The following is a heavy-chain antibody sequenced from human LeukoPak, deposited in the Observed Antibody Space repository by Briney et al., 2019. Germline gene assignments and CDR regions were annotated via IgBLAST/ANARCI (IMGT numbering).Heavy chain of an antibody. D-gene: IGHD3-9*01. CDR3: ARHSTSHYDILTGYYNWFDP. CDR1: GYSISSGFY. V-gene: IGHV4-38-2*02. J-gene: IGHJ5*02. CDR2: IYHSGST. Sequence: SETLSLTCTVSGYSISSGFYWGWIRQPPGKGLEWIGSIYHSGSTYYNPSLKSRVTISLDTSKNQFSLKLSSVTAADTAVYYCARHSTSHYDILTGYYNWFDPWGQGTLVTVSS.